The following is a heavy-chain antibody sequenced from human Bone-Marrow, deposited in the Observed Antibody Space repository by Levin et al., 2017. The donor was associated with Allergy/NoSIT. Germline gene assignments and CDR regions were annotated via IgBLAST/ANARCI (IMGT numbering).Heavy chain of an antibody. D-gene: IGHD6-19*01. V-gene: IGHV4-61*01. J-gene: IGHJ3*02. Sequence: SETLSLTCNVSGGSVSSSSYYWNWLRQPPGKGLEWIGYIYYSVTTIYNPSLRGRVTLSLATSKNQFSLKLTSVTAADTAVYFCARDGKGGWGGFDIWGQGAMVTVAS. CDR1: GGSVSSSSYY. CDR3: ARDGKGGWGGFDI. CDR2: IYYSVTT.